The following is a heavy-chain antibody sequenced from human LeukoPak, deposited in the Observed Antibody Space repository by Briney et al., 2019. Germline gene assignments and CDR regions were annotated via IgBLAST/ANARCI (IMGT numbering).Heavy chain of an antibody. CDR2: IYYSGST. Sequence: SETLSLTCTVSGGSISSGGYFWSWIRQHPGKGLEWIGYIYYSGSTNYNPSLKSRVTISVDTSKNQFSLKLSSVTAADTAVYYCARGARAIGYWGQGTLVTVSS. V-gene: IGHV4-31*03. J-gene: IGHJ4*02. CDR1: GGSISSGGYF. CDR3: ARGARAIGY.